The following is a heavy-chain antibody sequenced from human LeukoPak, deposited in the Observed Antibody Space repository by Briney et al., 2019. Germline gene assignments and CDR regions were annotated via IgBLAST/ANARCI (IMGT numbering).Heavy chain of an antibody. D-gene: IGHD5-12*01. J-gene: IGHJ4*02. CDR3: ARGPSGYHNT. CDR2: ISGSGGST. V-gene: IGHV3-23*01. CDR1: GFTFSTYA. Sequence: GGSLRLSCAASGFTFSTYAMSWVRQAPGKGLEWVSGISGSGGSTYYADSVKGRFTISRDNSKNTLYLQMNSLRAEDTAVYYCARGPSGYHNTGGQGTLVTVSS.